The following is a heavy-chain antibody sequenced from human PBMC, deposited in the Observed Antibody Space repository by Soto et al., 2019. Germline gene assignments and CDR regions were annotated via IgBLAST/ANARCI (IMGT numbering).Heavy chain of an antibody. J-gene: IGHJ4*02. Sequence: QLQLQESGSGLVKPSQTLSLTCAVSGGSISSGGYSWSWIRQPPGKGLEWIWYIYHSGSTYYNPSLKSPVTITIDTSKNQFSLKLSSVTAADTAVYYCARGQVVAAQHWGQGTLVTVSS. V-gene: IGHV4-30-2*01. CDR2: IYHSGST. CDR1: GGSISSGGYS. D-gene: IGHD2-15*01. CDR3: ARGQVVAAQH.